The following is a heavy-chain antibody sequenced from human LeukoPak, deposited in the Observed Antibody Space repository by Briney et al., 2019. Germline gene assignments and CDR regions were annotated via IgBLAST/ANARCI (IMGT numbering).Heavy chain of an antibody. V-gene: IGHV1-46*01. J-gene: IGHJ4*02. CDR3: ARDEAYYYDSSGYYPGYYFDY. Sequence: GASVKVSCKASGYTFTSYYMHWVRQAPGQGLEWMGIINPSGGSTSYAQKFQGRVTMTRDMSTSTAYMELSSLRSEDTAVYYCARDEAYYYDSSGYYPGYYFDYWGQGTLVTVSS. CDR1: GYTFTSYY. D-gene: IGHD3-22*01. CDR2: INPSGGST.